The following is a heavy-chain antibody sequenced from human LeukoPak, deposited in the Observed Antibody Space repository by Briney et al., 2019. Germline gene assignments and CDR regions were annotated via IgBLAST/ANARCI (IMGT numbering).Heavy chain of an antibody. J-gene: IGHJ4*02. V-gene: IGHV6-1*01. CDR3: AREGSSWYFYFDY. CDR2: TYYRSKWYN. Sequence: SQTLSLTCAISGDSVSSNSAAWKWLRQSPSRGLEWLGRTYYRSKWYNDYAVSVKSRITINLHTTKNQFSLQLNSVTPEDTAVYYCAREGSSWYFYFDYWGQGTLVTVSS. CDR1: GDSVSSNSAA. D-gene: IGHD6-13*01.